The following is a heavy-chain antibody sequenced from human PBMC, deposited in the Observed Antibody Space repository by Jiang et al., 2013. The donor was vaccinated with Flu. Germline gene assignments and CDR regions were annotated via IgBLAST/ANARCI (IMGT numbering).Heavy chain of an antibody. V-gene: IGHV4-31*03. CDR2: IYFRGST. CDR3: ARAPLSTGGYYFDF. CDR1: GVSMDSGGSY. D-gene: IGHD7-27*01. J-gene: IGHJ4*02. Sequence: TLSLTCTVSGVSMDSGGSYWTWIRQHPGKGLEWIGYIYFRGSTYYNPSLKSRLTISVDTSKNQFSLNLSSVTVADTAVYYCARAPLSTGGYYFDFWGQGTLVTVSS.